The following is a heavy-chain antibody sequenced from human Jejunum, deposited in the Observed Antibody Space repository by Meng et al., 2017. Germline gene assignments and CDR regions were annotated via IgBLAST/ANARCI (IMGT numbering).Heavy chain of an antibody. V-gene: IGHV7-4-1*02. J-gene: IGHJ4*02. CDR3: ARDMYSYGYYDY. D-gene: IGHD5-18*01. Sequence: QVQLVQSGSELKRPGASVKVSCKSSGYTFTNYAINWVRHAPGQGLQWMGRINTNTGKPTYAQDFTGRFVFSLDTSVTTAYLEISSLEAEDTATYYCARDMYSYGYYDYWGQGTLVTVSS. CDR1: GYTFTNYA. CDR2: INTNTGKP.